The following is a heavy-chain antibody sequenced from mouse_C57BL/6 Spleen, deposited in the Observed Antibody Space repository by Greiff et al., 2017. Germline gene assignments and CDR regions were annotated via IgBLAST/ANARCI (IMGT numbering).Heavy chain of an antibody. Sequence: EVKLMESGGGLVKPGGSLKLSCAASGFTFSDYGMHWVRQAPEKGLEWVAYISSGSSTIYYADTVKGRFTISRDNAKNTLFLQMTSLRSEDTAMYYCARAVVATGGGYWGQGTTLTVSS. D-gene: IGHD1-1*01. CDR1: GFTFSDYG. V-gene: IGHV5-17*01. CDR2: ISSGSSTI. J-gene: IGHJ2*01. CDR3: ARAVVATGGGY.